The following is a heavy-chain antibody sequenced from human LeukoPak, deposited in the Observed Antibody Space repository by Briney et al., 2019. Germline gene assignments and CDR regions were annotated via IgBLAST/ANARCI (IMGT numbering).Heavy chain of an antibody. V-gene: IGHV3-23*01. J-gene: IGHJ6*02. D-gene: IGHD1-1*01. CDR3: AKRTGTAIYYYYGMDV. CDR2: ISCSGGST. Sequence: PGGSLRLSCAASGFTFSSYAMSWVRQAPGKGLEWVSAISCSGGSTYYADSVKGRFTISRDNSKNTLYLQMNSLRAEDTAVYYCAKRTGTAIYYYYGMDVWGQGTTVTVSS. CDR1: GFTFSSYA.